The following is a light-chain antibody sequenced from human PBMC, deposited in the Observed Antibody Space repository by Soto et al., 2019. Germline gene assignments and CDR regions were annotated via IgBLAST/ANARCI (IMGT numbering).Light chain of an antibody. Sequence: QSALAQPASVSGSPGQSITIXXTGTSDDVGAYXSVSWYQQLPHKAPQVILYKGTQRPSGVSSRFSGSTSGNAASLTISGLQADDEADYFCCSSAPESTYVFGTGTKLTVL. CDR1: SDDVGAYXS. J-gene: IGLJ1*01. CDR3: CSSAPESTYV. V-gene: IGLV2-23*01. CDR2: KGT.